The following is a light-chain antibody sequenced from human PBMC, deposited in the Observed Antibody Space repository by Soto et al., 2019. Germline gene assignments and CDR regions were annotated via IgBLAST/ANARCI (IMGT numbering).Light chain of an antibody. V-gene: IGKV3-11*01. CDR2: GAF. J-gene: IGKJ1*01. CDR3: QPRTTWPPAP. Sequence: NYLAWYQQKPGQAPRLLIYGAFNRATGIPARFSGSVSGTDFTLTISLLEPEDSAAYFCQPRTTWPPAPIGRGTKVDIK. CDR1: NY.